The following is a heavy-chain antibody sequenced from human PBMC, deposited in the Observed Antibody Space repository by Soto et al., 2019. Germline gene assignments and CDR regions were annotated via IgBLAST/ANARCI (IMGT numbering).Heavy chain of an antibody. Sequence: GGSLRLSCAASGFTFSSYAMHWVRQAPGKGLEWVAVISYDGSNKYYADSVKGRFTISRDNSKNTLYLQMNSLRAEDTAVYYCARERSIAARPFFDYWGQGTLVTVSS. CDR3: ARERSIAARPFFDY. CDR1: GFTFSSYA. D-gene: IGHD6-6*01. V-gene: IGHV3-30-3*01. CDR2: ISYDGSNK. J-gene: IGHJ4*02.